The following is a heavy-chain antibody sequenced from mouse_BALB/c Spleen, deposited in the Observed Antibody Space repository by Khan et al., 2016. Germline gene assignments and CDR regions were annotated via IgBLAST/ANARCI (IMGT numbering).Heavy chain of an antibody. CDR1: GFSLTSYG. V-gene: IGHV2-9*02. CDR2: IWAGGGT. J-gene: IGHJ3*01. Sequence: QVQLKESGPGLVASSQSLSITCTVSGFSLTSYGIHWVRQPPGKGLEWMGVIWAGGGTNSDSALMSRLTINKDHSKSQVFLKMNSLKTDDTAMYYCVSERGGFAYWGQGTLVTVSA. CDR3: VSERGGFAY.